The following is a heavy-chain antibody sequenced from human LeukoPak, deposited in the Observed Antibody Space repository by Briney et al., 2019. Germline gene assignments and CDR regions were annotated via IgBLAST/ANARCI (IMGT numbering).Heavy chain of an antibody. CDR3: ARGASGSYYGIWFDP. Sequence: SETLSLTCTVSGGSFSSSYWSWIRQPPGKGLEWIGYIYYRGSTNYNPSLKSRVTISLDTSKNQFSLKLSSVTAADTAVYYCARGASGSYYGIWFDPWGQGTLVTVSS. CDR1: GGSFSSSY. CDR2: IYYRGST. D-gene: IGHD1-26*01. V-gene: IGHV4-59*01. J-gene: IGHJ5*02.